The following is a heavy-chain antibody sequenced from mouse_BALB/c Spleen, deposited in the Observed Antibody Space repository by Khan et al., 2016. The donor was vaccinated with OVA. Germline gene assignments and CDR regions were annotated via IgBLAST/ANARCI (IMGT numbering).Heavy chain of an antibody. J-gene: IGHJ3*01. D-gene: IGHD2-3*01. CDR3: GGGGYSVFAY. CDR2: IFPGSGST. Sequence: QVQLQQSGPELVKPGASVKMSCKASGYTFTDYVINWVKQRPGQGLEWIGDIFPGSGSTYYNENFKGKAKLTADKSSNTAYMQLSSLTLEESAVYFWGGGGYSVFAYWGQGTLVTVSA. V-gene: IGHV1-77*01. CDR1: GYTFTDYV.